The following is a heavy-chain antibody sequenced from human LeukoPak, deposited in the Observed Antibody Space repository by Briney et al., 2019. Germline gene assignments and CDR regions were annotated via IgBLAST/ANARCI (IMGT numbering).Heavy chain of an antibody. Sequence: PGGSLRLSCAASGFSVSTNYMIWVRQAPGMGLGCVSVISNHGTTYYADSVKGRFSISRDNSKNTVLLQMNSLRAEDTAVYYCARDNTISGHYEVGYWGQGTLVTVSS. V-gene: IGHV3-53*01. CDR1: GFSVSTNY. CDR3: ARDNTISGHYEVGY. J-gene: IGHJ4*02. CDR2: ISNHGTT. D-gene: IGHD3-3*01.